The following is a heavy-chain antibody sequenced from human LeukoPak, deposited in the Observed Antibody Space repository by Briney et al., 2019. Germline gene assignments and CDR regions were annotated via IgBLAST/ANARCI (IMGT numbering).Heavy chain of an antibody. J-gene: IGHJ3*02. V-gene: IGHV3-33*01. D-gene: IGHD2/OR15-2a*01. CDR3: ARNILFAFDI. CDR1: GFTFSSYG. Sequence: GGSLRLSCAASGFTFSSYGMHWVRQAPGKGLEWVAVIWYDGSNKFYADSAKGRFTISRDNSKNTLYLQVNSLRAQDTAMYYCARNILFAFDIWGQGTMVTVSS. CDR2: IWYDGSNK.